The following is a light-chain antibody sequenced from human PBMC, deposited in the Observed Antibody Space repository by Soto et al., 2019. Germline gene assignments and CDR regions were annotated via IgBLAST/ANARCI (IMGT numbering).Light chain of an antibody. CDR1: QSVRSW. V-gene: IGKV1-5*01. CDR3: QQYDNYPLT. Sequence: DIQMTQSPATLSASVGDRVTITCRASQSVRSWLAWYQQKPGTAPKLLIFDASRLESGVPSRFSGSASGTEFTLTISSLQPDDFATYYYQQYDNYPLTFGGGTKVDIK. J-gene: IGKJ4*01. CDR2: DAS.